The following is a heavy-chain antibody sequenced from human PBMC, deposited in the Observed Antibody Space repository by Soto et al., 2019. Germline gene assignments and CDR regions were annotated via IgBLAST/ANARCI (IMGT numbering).Heavy chain of an antibody. CDR1: GFTFRSSG. V-gene: IGHV3-30*02. D-gene: IGHD2-21*02. CDR2: LAYDGSQK. Sequence: VQLVESGGGLVKPGGSLTLTCTASGFTFRSSGMHWVRQAPGKGLEWLAFLAYDGSQKFYADSVKGRFSISRDNTKNTLYLHMSSLTAEDTAIYYCAIVRVTDSPLDHWGPGTLVTVSS. CDR3: AIVRVTDSPLDH. J-gene: IGHJ4*02.